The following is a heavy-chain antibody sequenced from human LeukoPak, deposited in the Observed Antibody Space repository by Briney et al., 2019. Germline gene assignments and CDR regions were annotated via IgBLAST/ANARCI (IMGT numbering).Heavy chain of an antibody. CDR2: IYHSGST. CDR1: GYSISSGYY. V-gene: IGHV4-38-2*02. Sequence: PSETLSLTCTVSGYSISSGYYWGWIRQPPGKGLEWIGSIYHSGSTYYNPSLKSRVTISVDTSKNQFSLKLSSVTAADTAVYYCARPTLEGEWSHFDYWGQGALVTVSS. CDR3: ARPTLEGEWSHFDY. J-gene: IGHJ4*02. D-gene: IGHD3-3*01.